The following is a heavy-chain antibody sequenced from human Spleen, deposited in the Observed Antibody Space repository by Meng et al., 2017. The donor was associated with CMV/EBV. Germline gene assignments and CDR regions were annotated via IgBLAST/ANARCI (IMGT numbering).Heavy chain of an antibody. CDR1: GYSFANYW. V-gene: IGHV5-51*01. D-gene: IGHD6-19*01. J-gene: IGHJ4*02. Sequence: GESLKISCKGSGYSFANYWIGWVRQMPGKGLEWVGIIFPGDSDTRYSPSFQGQVSVSADKSITTAYLQWSSLKASDTAMYYCVRRKGLAFFDYWGQGTLVTVSS. CDR3: VRRKGLAFFDY. CDR2: IFPGDSDT.